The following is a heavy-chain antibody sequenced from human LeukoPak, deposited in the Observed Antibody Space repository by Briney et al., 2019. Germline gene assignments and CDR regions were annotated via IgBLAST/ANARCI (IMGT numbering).Heavy chain of an antibody. V-gene: IGHV4-59*01. CDR1: GGSISSYY. CDR2: IYYSGST. Sequence: SETQSLTCTVSGGSISSYYWSWIRQPPGKGLEWIGYIYYSGSTNYNPSLKSRVTISVDTSKNQFSLKLTSVTAADTAVYYCASLYYGSGSFDYWGQGTLVTVSS. J-gene: IGHJ4*02. D-gene: IGHD3-10*01. CDR3: ASLYYGSGSFDY.